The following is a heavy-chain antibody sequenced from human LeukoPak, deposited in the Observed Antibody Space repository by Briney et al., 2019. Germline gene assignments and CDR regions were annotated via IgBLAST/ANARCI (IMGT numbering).Heavy chain of an antibody. V-gene: IGHV1-69*06. CDR1: GGTFSSYA. J-gene: IGHJ4*02. CDR3: ATAVFRGSDY. Sequence: ASVKLSCKASGGTFSSYAISWVRQAPGQGLEWMGGIIPIFGTANYAQKFQGRVTMTEDTSTDTVYMELSSLRSEDTAVYYCATAVFRGSDYWGQGTLVTVSS. D-gene: IGHD1-26*01. CDR2: IIPIFGTA.